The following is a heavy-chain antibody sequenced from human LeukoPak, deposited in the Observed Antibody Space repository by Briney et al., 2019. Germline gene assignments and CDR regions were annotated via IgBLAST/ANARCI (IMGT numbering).Heavy chain of an antibody. Sequence: ASVKVSCKASGYTFTGYYMHWVRQAPGQGLEWMGWINTNTGNPTYAQGFTGRFVFSLDTSVSTAYLQISSLKAEDTAVYYCARDRVLLWFGESYHFDYWGQGTLVTVSS. CDR3: ARDRVLLWFGESYHFDY. CDR2: INTNTGNP. J-gene: IGHJ4*02. CDR1: GYTFTGYY. D-gene: IGHD3-10*01. V-gene: IGHV7-4-1*02.